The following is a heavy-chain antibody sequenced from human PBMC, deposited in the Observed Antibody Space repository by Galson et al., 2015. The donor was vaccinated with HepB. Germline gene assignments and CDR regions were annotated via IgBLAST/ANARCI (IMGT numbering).Heavy chain of an antibody. J-gene: IGHJ6*02. Sequence: SVKVSCKASGYNFNTYGISWVRQAPGQGLEWMGWISANNLNTQYAQKLQGRVTMTTDRSTNTAYMELRSLRSDDTAVYYCAREYSTSWADYGMDVWGQGTTVTVSS. D-gene: IGHD6-13*01. CDR3: AREYSTSWADYGMDV. CDR1: GYNFNTYG. V-gene: IGHV1-18*04. CDR2: ISANNLNT.